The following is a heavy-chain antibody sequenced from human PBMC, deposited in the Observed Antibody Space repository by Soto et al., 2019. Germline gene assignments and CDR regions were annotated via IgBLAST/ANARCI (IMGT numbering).Heavy chain of an antibody. D-gene: IGHD6-19*01. CDR1: GYTFTSTW. CDR2: INPYGGAA. CDR3: ARRRSSGLTTLYYYYYGMDV. J-gene: IGHJ6*02. V-gene: IGHV1-46*01. Sequence: ASVKVSCKASGYTFTSTWMHWVRQAPGQGLEWMGIINPYGGAATYAEKFQGRVTMTRDTSTSTVYMELSSLRSEDTAVYYCARRRSSGLTTLYYYYYGMDVWGQGTTVTVSS.